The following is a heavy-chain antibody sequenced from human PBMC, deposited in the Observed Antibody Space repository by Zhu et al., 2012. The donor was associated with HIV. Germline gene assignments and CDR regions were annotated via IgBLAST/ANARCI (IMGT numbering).Heavy chain of an antibody. J-gene: IGHJ5*02. CDR1: GGSISGHY. CDR3: TKLHTWGYEEFDP. CDR2: IYYNGNT. Sequence: QVQLQESGPGLVKSSETLSLICTVSGGSISGHYWSWIRQPPGKRLEWIGYIYYNGNTNYNPPSTSRVTISVDTSKNQFSLNLNSVTAADTAVYYCTKLHTWGYEEFDPW. D-gene: IGHD3-16*01. V-gene: IGHV4-59*11.